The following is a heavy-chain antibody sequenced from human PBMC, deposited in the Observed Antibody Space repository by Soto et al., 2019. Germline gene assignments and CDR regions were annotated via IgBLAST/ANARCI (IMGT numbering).Heavy chain of an antibody. V-gene: IGHV3-64*01. Sequence: EGSLRLSCAASGFTFSSYAMHWVRQAPGKGLEYVSAISSNGGSTYYANSVKGRFTISRDNSKNTLYLQMGSLRAKDMAVYYCAAGGWSVLWGKGTTVTVSS. D-gene: IGHD3-3*01. CDR1: GFTFSSYA. CDR3: AAGGWSVL. CDR2: ISSNGGST. J-gene: IGHJ6*04.